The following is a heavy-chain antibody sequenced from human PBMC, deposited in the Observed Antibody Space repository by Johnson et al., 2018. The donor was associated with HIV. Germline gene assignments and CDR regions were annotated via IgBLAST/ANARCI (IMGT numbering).Heavy chain of an antibody. V-gene: IGHV3-30*04. CDR1: GFAFSGYA. D-gene: IGHD6-19*01. J-gene: IGHJ3*02. Sequence: QVQLVESGGGVVQPGRSLRLSCAASGFAFSGYALHWVRQAPGKWLEWVAVIPYDGTKKYYGGSVRGRFTISRDNSKNTLYLQMNSLRAEDTAVYYCAKDYGVHSSGWLGDAFDIWCQGTMVTVS. CDR3: AKDYGVHSSGWLGDAFDI. CDR2: IPYDGTKK.